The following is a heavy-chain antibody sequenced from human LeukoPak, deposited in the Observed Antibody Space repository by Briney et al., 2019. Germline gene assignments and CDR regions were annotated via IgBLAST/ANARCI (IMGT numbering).Heavy chain of an antibody. Sequence: PSETLSLTCTVSGGSISSSSYYWGWIRQPPGKGLEWIGSIYYSGSTYYNPSLKSRVTISVDTSKNQFSLKLSSVTAADTAVFYCARHSGGRGQRSSGAAFDIWGQGTVVTVSS. J-gene: IGHJ3*02. CDR2: IYYSGST. CDR1: GGSISSSSYY. CDR3: ARHSGGRGQRSSGAAFDI. D-gene: IGHD3-16*01. V-gene: IGHV4-39*01.